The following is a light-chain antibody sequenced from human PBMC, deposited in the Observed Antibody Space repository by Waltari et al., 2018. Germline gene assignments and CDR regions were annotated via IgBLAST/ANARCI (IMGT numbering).Light chain of an antibody. Sequence: DVQMTQSQSSLSACVGDRITITCQANQGISNSLNWYQQKPGKDHKSLIYDASNLESGSPSRFSVSGSGTAFTFTISSLQPVDSAMYYCQQYDALPPFTSGPGTKVDLK. CDR2: DAS. V-gene: IGKV1-33*01. J-gene: IGKJ3*01. CDR3: QQYDALPPFT. CDR1: QGISNS.